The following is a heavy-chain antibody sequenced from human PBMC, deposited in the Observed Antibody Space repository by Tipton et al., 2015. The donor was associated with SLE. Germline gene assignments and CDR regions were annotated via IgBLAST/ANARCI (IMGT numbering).Heavy chain of an antibody. D-gene: IGHD1-26*01. CDR3: ARRKWGDVFDI. J-gene: IGHJ3*02. Sequence: QVQLVQSGAEVKKPGASVKVSCKASGYTFTSYDINWVRQATGQGLEWMGWMTPNNTNTGYAQEFQGRLTITRNPSISTTYMELSSLSSEDTAVYYCARRKWGDVFDIWGQGTMVTVSS. CDR1: GYTFTSYD. V-gene: IGHV1-8*03. CDR2: MTPNNTNT.